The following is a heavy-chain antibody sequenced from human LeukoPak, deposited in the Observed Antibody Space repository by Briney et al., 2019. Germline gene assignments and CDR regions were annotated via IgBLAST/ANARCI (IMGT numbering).Heavy chain of an antibody. CDR3: ARFPLGYCSSTSCYANYYYYYGMDV. CDR1: GGSLSSYY. CDR2: IYYSGSN. D-gene: IGHD2-2*01. V-gene: IGHV4-59*01. J-gene: IGHJ6*02. Sequence: KPSETLSLTCTVSGGSLSSYYWGWIRQPPGEGLEWIGAIYYSGSNHSHPSLKSRVTISVDTSKNQFSLKLSSVTAADTAVYYCARFPLGYCSSTSCYANYYYYYGMDVWGQGTTVTVSS.